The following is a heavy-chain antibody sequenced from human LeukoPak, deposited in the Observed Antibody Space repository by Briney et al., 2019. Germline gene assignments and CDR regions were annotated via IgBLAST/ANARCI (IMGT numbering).Heavy chain of an antibody. D-gene: IGHD4-17*01. V-gene: IGHV7-4-1*02. CDR3: ARSAGEGLTTVTTGRRGYFDY. Sequence: GASVKVSCKASGYTFTSYAMNWVRQAPGQGLEWMGWINTNNGNPTYAQGFTGRFVFSLDTSVSTAYLQISSLKAEDTAVYYCARSAGEGLTTVTTGRRGYFDYWGQGTLVTVSS. CDR2: INTNNGNP. J-gene: IGHJ4*02. CDR1: GYTFTSYA.